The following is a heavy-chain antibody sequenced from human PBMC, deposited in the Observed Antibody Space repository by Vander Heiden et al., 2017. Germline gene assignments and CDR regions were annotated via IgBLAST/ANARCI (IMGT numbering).Heavy chain of an antibody. V-gene: IGHV3-23*01. Sequence: EVQLFEYVGGLVQPGESLRLSCTVSGFTLSSHAMSWVRQAPGKGLEWVSTISTGAVTTYYADSVKGRFSSSRDDSKDTLYLQMNSLRAEDTAIYYCAKDASCGGDCYLYYFDYWGLGTLVTVSS. CDR3: AKDASCGGDCYLYYFDY. D-gene: IGHD2-21*02. J-gene: IGHJ4*02. CDR2: ISTGAVTT. CDR1: GFTLSSHA.